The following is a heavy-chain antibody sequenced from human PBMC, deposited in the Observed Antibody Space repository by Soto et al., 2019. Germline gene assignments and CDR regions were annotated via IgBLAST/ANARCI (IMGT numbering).Heavy chain of an antibody. CDR1: GFTFDDYA. CDR3: AKGGYCSGGSCYPWDAFDI. D-gene: IGHD2-15*01. CDR2: ISWNSGSI. V-gene: IGHV3-9*01. J-gene: IGHJ3*02. Sequence: PGGSLRLSCAASGFTFDDYAMHWVRQAPGKGLEWVSGISWNSGSIGYADSVKGRFTISRDNAKNSLYLQMNSLRAEDTALYYCAKGGYCSGGSCYPWDAFDIWGQGTMVTVSS.